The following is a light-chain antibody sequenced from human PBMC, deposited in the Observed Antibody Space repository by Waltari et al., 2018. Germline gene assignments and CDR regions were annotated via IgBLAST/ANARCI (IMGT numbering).Light chain of an antibody. Sequence: DIVMTQSPDSLAVSLGERATINCKSSQSVLYSNDRKDYLAWYQHRAGQTPKLLIYWASTRESGVPDRFSGSGSGTDFTLTISSLQAEDVAVYYCQQYYTTPGTFGQGTKLEIK. CDR2: WAS. CDR3: QQYYTTPGT. V-gene: IGKV4-1*01. J-gene: IGKJ2*02. CDR1: QSVLYSNDRKDY.